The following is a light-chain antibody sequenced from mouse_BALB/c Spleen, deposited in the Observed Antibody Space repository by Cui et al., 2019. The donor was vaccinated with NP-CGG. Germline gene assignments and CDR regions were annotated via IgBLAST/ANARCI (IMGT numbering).Light chain of an antibody. CDR1: TGAVTTSNY. J-gene: IGLJ1*01. CDR3: ALWYSNHWV. V-gene: IGLV1*01. CDR2: GTN. Sequence: QAVFTQESSLTTSPGETVTHTCCSSTGAVTTSNYANWVQEKPDHLFTGLIGGTNNRAPGVPARFSGSLIGDKAALTITGAQTEDEAIYFCALWYSNHWVFGGGTKLTVL.